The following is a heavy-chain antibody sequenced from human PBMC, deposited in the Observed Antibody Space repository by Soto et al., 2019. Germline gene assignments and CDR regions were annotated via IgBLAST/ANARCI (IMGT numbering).Heavy chain of an antibody. CDR3: ARVPRGLRLDYFDY. J-gene: IGHJ4*02. CDR2: INHSGST. D-gene: IGHD4-17*01. V-gene: IGHV4-34*01. Sequence: VQLQQWGAGLLKPSETLSLTCAVYGGSFSGYYWSWIRQPPGKGLEWIGEINHSGSTNYNPSLKSRVTISVDTSKNQFSLKLSSVTAADTAVYYCARVPRGLRLDYFDYWGQGTLVTVSS. CDR1: GGSFSGYY.